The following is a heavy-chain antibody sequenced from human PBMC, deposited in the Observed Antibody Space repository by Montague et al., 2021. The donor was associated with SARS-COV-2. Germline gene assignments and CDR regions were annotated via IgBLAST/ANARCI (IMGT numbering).Heavy chain of an antibody. J-gene: IGHJ6*02. Sequence: SLRLSCAASGFTVSSNYMSWVRQAPGKGLEWVSVIYSGGSTYYADSVKGRFTISRDNSKNTLYLQMNSLRAEDTAVYYCARGEQQQLNFYYYYYGMDVWGQGTTVTVSS. CDR1: GFTVSSNY. V-gene: IGHV3-53*01. CDR3: ARGEQQQLNFYYYYYGMDV. D-gene: IGHD6-13*01. CDR2: IYSGGST.